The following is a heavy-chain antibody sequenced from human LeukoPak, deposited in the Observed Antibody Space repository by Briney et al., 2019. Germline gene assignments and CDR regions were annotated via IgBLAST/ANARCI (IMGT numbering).Heavy chain of an antibody. Sequence: GGSLRLSCAASGFTFSTYAMSWVRQAPGKGLEWVSGISTSGDRTYYADSVKGRFTISRDNSKNTLYLQMNSLRAEDTAEYYCARSAVGTSCCTAVDYWGQGTLVTVSS. CDR3: ARSAVGTSCCTAVDY. CDR1: GFTFSTYA. CDR2: ISTSGDRT. V-gene: IGHV3-23*01. D-gene: IGHD1-26*01. J-gene: IGHJ4*02.